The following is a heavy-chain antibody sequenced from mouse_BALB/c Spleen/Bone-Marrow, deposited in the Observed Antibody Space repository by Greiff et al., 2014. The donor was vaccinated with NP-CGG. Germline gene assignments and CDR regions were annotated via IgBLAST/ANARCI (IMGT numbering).Heavy chain of an antibody. CDR2: ISSGGSNT. Sequence: EVNLVESGGDLVKPGGSLKLSCAASGFTFSSYGMSWGRQTPDKGLECVATISSGGSNTYYPDSVKGRFTISRDSAKNTLYLQMSSLKSEDTAMYYCARHQRYYAMDYWGQGTSVTVSS. CDR1: GFTFSSYG. J-gene: IGHJ4*01. V-gene: IGHV5-6*01. CDR3: ARHQRYYAMDY.